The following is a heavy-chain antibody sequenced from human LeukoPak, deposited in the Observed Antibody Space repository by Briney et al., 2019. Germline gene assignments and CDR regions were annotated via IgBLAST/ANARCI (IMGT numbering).Heavy chain of an antibody. CDR3: AKDRMAPQYYFDY. CDR1: GFTFSSYG. CDR2: ISYDGSNK. Sequence: GGSLRLSCAASGFTFSSYGMHWVRQAPGKGLEWVAVISYDGSNKYYADSVKGRFTISRDNSKNTLYLQVNSLRAEDTAVYYCAKDRMAPQYYFDYWGQGTLVTVSS. J-gene: IGHJ4*02. V-gene: IGHV3-30*18. D-gene: IGHD2-8*01.